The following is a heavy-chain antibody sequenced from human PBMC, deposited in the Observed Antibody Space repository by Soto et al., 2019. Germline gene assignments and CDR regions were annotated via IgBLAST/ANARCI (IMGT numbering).Heavy chain of an antibody. CDR2: IYHSGST. CDR3: AMVRGVPYPLANYYGMDV. D-gene: IGHD3-10*01. V-gene: IGHV4-30-2*01. CDR1: GGSISSGGYS. J-gene: IGHJ6*02. Sequence: ASETLSLTCAVSGGSISSGGYSWSWIRQPPGKGLEWIGYIYHSGSTYYNPSLKSRVTISVDRSKNQFSLKLSSVTAADTAVYYCAMVRGVPYPLANYYGMDVWGQGTTVTVSS.